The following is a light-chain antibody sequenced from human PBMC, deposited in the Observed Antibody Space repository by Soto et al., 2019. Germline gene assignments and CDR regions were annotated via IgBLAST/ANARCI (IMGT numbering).Light chain of an antibody. J-gene: IGKJ1*01. Sequence: DIQMTQSPSTLSASVGDRVTITCRASQSISNWLAWYQQKPGKAPKLLIYKTSNLDSGVPSRFSGSGSGTEFSLAISSLQPEDSATYYCLQDINYPWTFGQGTKVDIK. CDR3: LQDINYPWT. CDR1: QSISNW. V-gene: IGKV1-5*03. CDR2: KTS.